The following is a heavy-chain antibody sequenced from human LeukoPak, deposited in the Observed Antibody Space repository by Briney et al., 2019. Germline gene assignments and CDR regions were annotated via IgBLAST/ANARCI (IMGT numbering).Heavy chain of an antibody. CDR1: GGSISSSSYY. CDR2: IYYSGST. CDR3: ARETATIYLDY. V-gene: IGHV4-39*07. Sequence: SETLSLTCTVSGGSISSSSYYWGWIRQPPGKGLEWIGSIYYSGSTYYNPSLKSRVTISVDTSKNQFSLKLSSVTAADTAVYYCARETATIYLDYWGQGTLVTVSS. D-gene: IGHD5-24*01. J-gene: IGHJ4*02.